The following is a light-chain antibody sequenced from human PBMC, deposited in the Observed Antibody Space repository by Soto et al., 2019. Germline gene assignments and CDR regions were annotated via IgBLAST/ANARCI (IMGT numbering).Light chain of an antibody. Sequence: AIRMTQSPSSLYASTGDRVTITCRASQDIRSYLAWYQQKPGQAHKLLIYATSTLQSGVPSRFSGSGSGTEFALTISRLESEDFATYYCQQYFSYPPYTFGQGTKLEIK. V-gene: IGKV1-8*01. J-gene: IGKJ2*01. CDR2: ATS. CDR3: QQYFSYPPYT. CDR1: QDIRSY.